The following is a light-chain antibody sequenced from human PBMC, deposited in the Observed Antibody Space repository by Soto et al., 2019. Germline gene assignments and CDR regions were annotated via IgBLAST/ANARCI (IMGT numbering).Light chain of an antibody. CDR3: ATWDDSLGGPV. Sequence: SVLTQTPSVSGTPGRRVNISCSGSSSNIGRNYVYWYHQFPGTAPKLLIYRDNERPSGVPDRFSGSKSGTSASLAISGLRSGDEADYHCATWDDSLGGPVFGGGTKLTVL. J-gene: IGLJ2*01. CDR2: RDN. CDR1: SSNIGRNY. V-gene: IGLV1-47*01.